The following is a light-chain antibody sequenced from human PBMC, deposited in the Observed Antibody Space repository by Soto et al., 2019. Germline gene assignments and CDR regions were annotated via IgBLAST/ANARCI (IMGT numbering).Light chain of an antibody. J-gene: IGKJ3*01. CDR1: QSVASNY. CDR2: AAS. CDR3: HQYGRSPIFT. V-gene: IGKV3-20*01. Sequence: EIVLTQSPGTLSLSPGERATLSCRASQSVASNYLAWYQQRPGQAPRLLMYAASSRAAGVPDRFSGSGSGTDFTLTIIRLEPEDFAVFFCHQYGRSPIFTFGPGTTVDIK.